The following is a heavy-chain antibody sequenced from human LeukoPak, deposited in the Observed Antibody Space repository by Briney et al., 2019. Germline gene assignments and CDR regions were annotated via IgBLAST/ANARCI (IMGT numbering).Heavy chain of an antibody. CDR1: GFTFDDYA. CDR3: AKDSGVAVAGHYYYYGTDV. D-gene: IGHD6-19*01. J-gene: IGHJ6*02. V-gene: IGHV3-9*01. Sequence: GGSLRLSCAASGFTFDDYAMHWVRQAPGKGLEWVSGISWNSGSIGYADSVKGRFTISRDNAKNSLYLQMNSLRAEDTALYYCAKDSGVAVAGHYYYYGTDVWGQGTTVTVSS. CDR2: ISWNSGSI.